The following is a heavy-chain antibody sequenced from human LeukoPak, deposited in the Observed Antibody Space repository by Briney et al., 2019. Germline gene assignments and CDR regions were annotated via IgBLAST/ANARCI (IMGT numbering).Heavy chain of an antibody. CDR1: GYTLTSHD. J-gene: IGHJ5*02. D-gene: IGHD3-10*01. V-gene: IGHV1-8*01. CDR2: MNPKSGDT. Sequence: ASVKVSCKASGYTLTSHDINWVRQAAGPELEWMGRMNPKSGDTGYAQKFQDRVAMTRDTSINTVYMELSSLTSEDTAVYYCARDLYGSGSSGFDPWGQGILVTVSS. CDR3: ARDLYGSGSSGFDP.